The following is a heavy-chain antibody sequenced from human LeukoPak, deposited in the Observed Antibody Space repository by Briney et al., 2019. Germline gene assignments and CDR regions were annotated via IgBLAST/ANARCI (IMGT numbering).Heavy chain of an antibody. V-gene: IGHV1-3*01. CDR1: GYTFTSYA. D-gene: IGHD3-10*01. CDR3: ARVRGFGELFFDY. J-gene: IGHJ4*02. CDR2: INAGNGNT. Sequence: ASVKVSCKASGYTFTSYAMHWVRQAPGQRLEWMGWINAGNGNTKYSQKFQGRVTITRDTSASTAYMELSSLRSDDTAVYYCARVRGFGELFFDYWGQGPLVTVSS.